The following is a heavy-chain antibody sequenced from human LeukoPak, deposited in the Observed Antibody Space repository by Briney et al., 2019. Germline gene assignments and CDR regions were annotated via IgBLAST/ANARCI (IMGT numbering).Heavy chain of an antibody. CDR2: INPNSGGT. V-gene: IGHV1-2*02. D-gene: IGHD4-17*01. Sequence: ASVKVSCKASGYTFTGYYMHWVRQAPGQGLEWMGWINPNSGGTNYAQKFQGRVTMTRDTSTSTAYMELSRLRSDDTAVYYCARGDYGDYQIFDYWGQGTLVTVSS. CDR1: GYTFTGYY. CDR3: ARGDYGDYQIFDY. J-gene: IGHJ4*02.